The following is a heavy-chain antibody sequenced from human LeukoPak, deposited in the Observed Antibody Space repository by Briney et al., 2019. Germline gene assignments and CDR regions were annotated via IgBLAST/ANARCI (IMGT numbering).Heavy chain of an antibody. CDR2: IYYSGST. D-gene: IGHD2-8*01. V-gene: IGHV4-34*01. J-gene: IGHJ4*02. CDR1: GGSFSGYY. CDR3: ARGYCTNAVCSLGPTQA. Sequence: PSETLSLTCAVYGGSFSGYYWSWLRQPPGKGLEWIGSIYYSGSTYYNPSLKSRVTISVDTSKNQFSLKLSSVTAADTAVYYCARGYCTNAVCSLGPTQAWGQGTLVTVSS.